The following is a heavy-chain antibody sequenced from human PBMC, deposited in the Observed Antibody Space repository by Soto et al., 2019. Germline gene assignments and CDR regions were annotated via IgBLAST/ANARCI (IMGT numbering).Heavy chain of an antibody. CDR3: VEVVTGTRSVYGMDV. D-gene: IGHD2-21*02. CDR2: IIPMFGIA. Sequence: QVQLVQSGAEVKKPGSSVKVSCKASGDTFSSYTISWVRQAPGQGLEWVGKIIPMFGIANYTQKFQGRVTITADKSTSTAYMALRRLRSEDTALYLCVEVVTGTRSVYGMDVWGQGTTVTVPS. J-gene: IGHJ6*01. CDR1: GDTFSSYT. V-gene: IGHV1-69*02.